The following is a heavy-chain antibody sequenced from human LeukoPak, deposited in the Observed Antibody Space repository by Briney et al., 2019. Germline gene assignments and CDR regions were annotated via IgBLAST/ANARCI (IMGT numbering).Heavy chain of an antibody. CDR1: GGSFSGYY. CDR2: INHSGST. Sequence: SETLSLTCAVYGGSFSGYYWSWIRQPPGKGLEWIGEINHSGSTNYNPSLMSRVTISVDTSKNQFSLKLSSVTAADTAVYYCARGSALEGLDYWGQGTLVTVSS. V-gene: IGHV4-34*01. CDR3: ARGSALEGLDY. D-gene: IGHD2-15*01. J-gene: IGHJ4*02.